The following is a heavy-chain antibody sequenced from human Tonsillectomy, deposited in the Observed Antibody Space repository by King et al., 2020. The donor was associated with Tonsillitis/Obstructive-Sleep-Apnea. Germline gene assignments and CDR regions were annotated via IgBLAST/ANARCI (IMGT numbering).Heavy chain of an antibody. J-gene: IGHJ3*02. Sequence: QLQESGPGLVKPSETLSLTCTVSGGSINTYYWSWFRQPPGKGLEWIGFIYFTGSTNFNPALKSRVTISVDTSKNQFSLKLNSVTAADTAVYYCAGEPSYLGAFDIWGQGTMVTVSS. CDR3: AGEPSYLGAFDI. V-gene: IGHV4-59*01. D-gene: IGHD1-26*01. CDR2: IYFTGST. CDR1: GGSINTYY.